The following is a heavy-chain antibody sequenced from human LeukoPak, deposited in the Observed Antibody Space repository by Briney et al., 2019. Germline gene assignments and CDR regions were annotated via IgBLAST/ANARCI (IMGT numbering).Heavy chain of an antibody. D-gene: IGHD5-12*01. CDR1: GGTFSSYA. CDR2: ITVMSGTA. CDR3: ATELRGYSFGYDS. Sequence: SVEVSCKASGGTFSSYAIAWVRQAPGQGLEWMGRITVMSGTANYAQKFQDRVTITTDESTRTSYMEVSSLRSEDTAVYFCATELRGYSFGYDSWGQGTLVTVSS. V-gene: IGHV1-69*05. J-gene: IGHJ5*01.